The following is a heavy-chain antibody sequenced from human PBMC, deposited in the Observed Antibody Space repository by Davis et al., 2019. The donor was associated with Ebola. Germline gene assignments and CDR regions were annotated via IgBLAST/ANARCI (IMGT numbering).Heavy chain of an antibody. Sequence: MPSETLSLTCTVSGGSISSSSYYWGWIRQPPGKGLEWIGSIYYSGSTYYNPSLKSRVTISVDTSKNQFSLKLSSVTAADTAVYYCARHDSSGYYWRFDYWGQGTLVTVSS. D-gene: IGHD3-22*01. CDR2: IYYSGST. V-gene: IGHV4-39*01. CDR1: GGSISSSSYY. J-gene: IGHJ4*02. CDR3: ARHDSSGYYWRFDY.